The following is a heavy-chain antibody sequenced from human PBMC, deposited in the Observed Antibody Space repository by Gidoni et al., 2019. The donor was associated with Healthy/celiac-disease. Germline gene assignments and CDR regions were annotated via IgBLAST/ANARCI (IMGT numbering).Heavy chain of an antibody. CDR1: GYTFTGYY. CDR3: ARDLEDIVVVPAAIYYYYGMDV. CDR2: INPNSGGT. D-gene: IGHD2-2*02. V-gene: IGHV1-2*02. J-gene: IGHJ6*02. Sequence: QVQLAQSGAEVKKPGALVKVSCKASGYTFTGYYMHWVRKDPGQGLEWMGWINPNSGGTNYAQKFQGRVTMTRDTSISTAYMELSRLRSDDTAVYYCARDLEDIVVVPAAIYYYYGMDVWGQGTTVTVSS.